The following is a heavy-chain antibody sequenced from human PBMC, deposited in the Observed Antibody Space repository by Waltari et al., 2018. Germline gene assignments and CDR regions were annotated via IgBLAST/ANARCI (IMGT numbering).Heavy chain of an antibody. CDR2: SYSGGST. J-gene: IGHJ4*02. V-gene: IGHV3-23*03. D-gene: IGHD6-13*01. CDR3: AKTGQQLDPVVDY. CDR1: GFTFRSSA. Sequence: EVQLLESGGGLVQPGGSLRLSCAASGFTFRSSAMSWVRQAPGKGLEWGSVSYSGGSTYYADSVKGRFTISRDNSKNTLYLQMNSLRAEDTAVYYCAKTGQQLDPVVDYWGQGTLVTVSS.